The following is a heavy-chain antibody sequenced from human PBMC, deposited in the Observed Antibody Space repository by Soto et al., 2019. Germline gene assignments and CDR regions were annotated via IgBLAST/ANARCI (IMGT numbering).Heavy chain of an antibody. CDR2: IYDSGST. D-gene: IGHD3-22*01. V-gene: IGHV4-31*03. J-gene: IGHJ5*02. CDR3: ASIYDSSGYYYGNNWFDP. Sequence: SETLSLTCSVSGASISSGDYYWSWIRQHPGKGLEWIGYIYDSGSTYYNPSLKSRVTISVDTSKNQFSMKLSSVTAADTAVYYCASIYDSSGYYYGNNWFDPWGQGTLVTVSS. CDR1: GASISSGDYY.